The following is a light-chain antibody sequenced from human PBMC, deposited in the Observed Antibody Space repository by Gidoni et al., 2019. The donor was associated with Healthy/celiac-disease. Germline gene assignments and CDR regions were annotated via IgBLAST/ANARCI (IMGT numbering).Light chain of an antibody. CDR2: KDS. V-gene: IGLV3-25*03. J-gene: IGLJ3*02. Sequence: SSELTQPPSVSVSPGQTARITCSGDALPKQYAYWYQQKPGQAPVLVIYKDSERPSGIPERFSGSSSGTTFTLTISGVQAEDEADYYCQSADSSGTYLWVFGGWTKLTVL. CDR3: QSADSSGTYLWV. CDR1: ALPKQY.